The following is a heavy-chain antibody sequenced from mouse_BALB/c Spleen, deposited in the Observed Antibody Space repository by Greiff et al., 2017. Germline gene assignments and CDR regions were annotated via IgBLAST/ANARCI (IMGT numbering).Heavy chain of an antibody. CDR2: INPYNDGT. V-gene: IGHV1-14*01. CDR3: ARGSSGYVGWFAY. Sequence: EVQLQQSGPELVKPGASVKMSCKASGYTFTSYVMHWVKQKPGQGLEWIGYINPYNDGTKYNEKFKGKATLTSDKSSSTAYMELSSLTSEDSAVYYCARGSSGYVGWFAYWGQGTLVTVSA. D-gene: IGHD3-1*01. CDR1: GYTFTSYV. J-gene: IGHJ3*01.